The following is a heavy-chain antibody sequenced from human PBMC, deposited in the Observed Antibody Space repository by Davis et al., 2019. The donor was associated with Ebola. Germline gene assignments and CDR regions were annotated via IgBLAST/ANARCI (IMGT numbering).Heavy chain of an antibody. D-gene: IGHD3-22*01. CDR3: ARVEYDSSGYPDLGFDP. J-gene: IGHJ5*02. CDR1: GYTFTSYY. V-gene: IGHV1-46*01. CDR2: INPSGGST. Sequence: ASVKVSCKASGYTFTSYYMHWVRQAPGQGLEWMGIINPSGGSTSYAQKFQGRVTMTRNTSISTAYMELSSLRSEDTAVYYCARVEYDSSGYPDLGFDPWGQGTLVTVSS.